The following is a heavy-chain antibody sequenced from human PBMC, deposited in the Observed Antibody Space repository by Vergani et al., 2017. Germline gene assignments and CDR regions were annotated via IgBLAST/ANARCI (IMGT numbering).Heavy chain of an antibody. CDR3: VRGGRGDHGDFWSRLGP. V-gene: IGHV3-33*01. D-gene: IGHD3-3*01. J-gene: IGHJ5*02. CDR1: GFTFSSYG. CDR2: IWYDGSNK. Sequence: QVQLVESGGGVVQPGRSLRLSCAASGFTFSSYGMHWVRPAPGKGLEWVAVIWYDGSNKYYADSVKGRFTISRDNSKNTLYLQMNSLRPDDTAVYYCVRGGRGDHGDFWSRLGPWGQGTRVIVSS.